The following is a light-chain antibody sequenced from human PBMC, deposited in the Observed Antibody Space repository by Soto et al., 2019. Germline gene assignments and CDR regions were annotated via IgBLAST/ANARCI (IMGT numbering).Light chain of an antibody. V-gene: IGLV1-40*01. CDR3: QSYDNSLSGSYV. Sequence: QSVLTQPPSVSGAPGQRVTISCTGSDSSIGAGYDVHWYQQLPGTPPKVLIYGNSNRPSGVPDRFSASKSGTSASLAITGLQAEDEADYYCQSYDNSLSGSYVFGSGTKATVL. CDR2: GNS. J-gene: IGLJ1*01. CDR1: DSSIGAGYD.